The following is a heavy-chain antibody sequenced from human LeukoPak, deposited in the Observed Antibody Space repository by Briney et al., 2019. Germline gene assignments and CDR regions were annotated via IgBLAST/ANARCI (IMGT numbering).Heavy chain of an antibody. V-gene: IGHV4-38-2*02. CDR1: GYSISSGYY. D-gene: IGHD6-19*01. Sequence: KASETLSLTCTVSGYSISSGYYWGWIRQPPGKGLEWIGSIYTSGSTNYNPSLKSRVTMSVDTSKNQFSLKLSSVTAADTAVYYCAREEWLVLGTRFDPWGQGTLVTVSS. CDR2: IYTSGST. J-gene: IGHJ5*02. CDR3: AREEWLVLGTRFDP.